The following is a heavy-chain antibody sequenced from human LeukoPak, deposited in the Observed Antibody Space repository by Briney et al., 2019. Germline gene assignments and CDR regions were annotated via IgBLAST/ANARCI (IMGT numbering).Heavy chain of an antibody. D-gene: IGHD1-26*01. J-gene: IGHJ4*02. Sequence: SETLSLTCTVSGGSISSYYWSWIRQSPGKGLECIGYIHYTGSTNYNPSLKSRITISVDTSKKQFSLKLRSVTAADTAVYYCARDRGSQPFIDYWGQGTLVTVSS. CDR3: ARDRGSQPFIDY. CDR2: IHYTGST. V-gene: IGHV4-59*01. CDR1: GGSISSYY.